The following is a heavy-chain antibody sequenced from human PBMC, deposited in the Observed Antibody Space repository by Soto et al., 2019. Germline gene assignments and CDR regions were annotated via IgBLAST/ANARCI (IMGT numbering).Heavy chain of an antibody. V-gene: IGHV1-69*08. CDR3: ARESGGSYYGCPLIYGMDV. CDR2: IIPILGIA. D-gene: IGHD1-26*01. J-gene: IGHJ6*02. Sequence: QVQLVQSGAEVKKPGSSVKVSCKASGGTFSSYTISWVRQAPGQGLEWMGRIIPILGIANYAQKFQGRVTITADKSTSTAYMELSSLRSEDTAVYYCARESGGSYYGCPLIYGMDVWGQGTTVTVSS. CDR1: GGTFSSYT.